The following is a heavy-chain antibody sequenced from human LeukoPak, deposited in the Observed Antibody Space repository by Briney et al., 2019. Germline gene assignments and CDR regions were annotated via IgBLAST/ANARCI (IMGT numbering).Heavy chain of an antibody. CDR2: IYYSGST. V-gene: IGHV4-61*08. J-gene: IGHJ4*02. CDR3: ARHKEDWWYFDY. D-gene: IGHD2-8*02. Sequence: SETLSLTCTVSGGSISSGGYCWSWIRQPPGKGLEWIGYIYYSGSTNYNPSLKSRVTISVDTSKNQFSLKLSSVTAADTAVYYCARHKEDWWYFDYWGQGTLVTVSS. CDR1: GGSISSGGYC.